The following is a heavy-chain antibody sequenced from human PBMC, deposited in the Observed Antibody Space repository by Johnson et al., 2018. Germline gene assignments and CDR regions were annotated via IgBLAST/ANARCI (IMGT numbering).Heavy chain of an antibody. CDR3: ASALAVAGNGGYAFDI. Sequence: QLVESGGGVVQPGRSLRLSCAASGFTFSSYAMHWVRQAPGKGLEWVAVISYDGSNKYYADSVKGRFAISRDNSRNTVSLQMNSLRGEDTAVYYCASALAVAGNGGYAFDIWCQGTMVTVSS. CDR1: GFTFSSYA. CDR2: ISYDGSNK. V-gene: IGHV3-30*09. J-gene: IGHJ3*02. D-gene: IGHD6-19*01.